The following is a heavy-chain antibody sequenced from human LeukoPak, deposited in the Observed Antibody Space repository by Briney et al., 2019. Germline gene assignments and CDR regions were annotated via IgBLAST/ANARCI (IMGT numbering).Heavy chain of an antibody. CDR3: ASNYYDSSGYITPFDY. J-gene: IGHJ4*02. V-gene: IGHV4-30-2*01. CDR1: GGSISSGGYY. D-gene: IGHD3-22*01. Sequence: SQTLSLTCTVSGGSISSGGYYWSWIRQPPGKGLEWIGYIYHSGSTYYNPSLKSRVTISVDRSKNQFSLKLSSVTAADTAVYYCASNYYDSSGYITPFDYWGQGTLVTVSS. CDR2: IYHSGST.